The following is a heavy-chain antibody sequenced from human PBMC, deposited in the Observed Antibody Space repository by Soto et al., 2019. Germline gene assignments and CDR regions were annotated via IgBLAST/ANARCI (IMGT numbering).Heavy chain of an antibody. CDR3: AREGYDSSGYLCLFDY. CDR2: ISSSSSYI. Sequence: EVQLVESGGGLVKPGGSLRLSCAASGFTFSSYSMNWVRQAPGKGLEWVSSISSSSSYIYYADSVKGRFTISRDNAPNSLYLHMNSLRAEDTAVYYWAREGYDSSGYLCLFDYWGQGTLVTVSS. V-gene: IGHV3-21*01. J-gene: IGHJ4*02. CDR1: GFTFSSYS. D-gene: IGHD3-22*01.